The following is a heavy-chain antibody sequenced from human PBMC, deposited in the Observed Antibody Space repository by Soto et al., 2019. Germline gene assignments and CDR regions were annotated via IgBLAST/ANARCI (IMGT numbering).Heavy chain of an antibody. J-gene: IGHJ4*02. D-gene: IGHD3-3*01. CDR3: AHRVLRTVFGLVTTTAIYFDF. CDR1: GFSLTTSGVG. CDR2: IYWDDDK. V-gene: IGHV2-5*02. Sequence: QITLNESGPMVVRPTETLALTCRFSGFSLTTSGVGVGWIRQSPGKAPEWLALIYWDDDKRDSASLKSRLTITKDTSKNQVVLTVSDLDPTDTATYYCAHRVLRTVFGLVTTTAIYFDFWGQGTPVAVSS.